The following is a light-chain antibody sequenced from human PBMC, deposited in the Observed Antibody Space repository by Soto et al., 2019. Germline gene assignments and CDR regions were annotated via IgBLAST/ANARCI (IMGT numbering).Light chain of an antibody. V-gene: IGLV2-14*01. CDR1: SSDVGGYNY. CDR3: SSYTSSSTLV. Sequence: QSALTQPASVSGSPGQSITISCTGTSSDVGGYNYVAWYQQHPGKAPKLMIYDVSNRPSGVSNRFSGSKSGNTASLTISGLQAEDEDDYYCSSYTSSSTLVFGTGTKLTV. CDR2: DVS. J-gene: IGLJ1*01.